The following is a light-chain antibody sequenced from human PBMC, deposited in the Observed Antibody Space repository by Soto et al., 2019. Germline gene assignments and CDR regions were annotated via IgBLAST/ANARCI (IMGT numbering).Light chain of an antibody. J-gene: IGLJ2*01. CDR1: SGSIASNY. CDR2: QDN. CDR3: QSYDISSPVI. Sequence: LTQPHSLSESPGKTVTISCTRSSGSIASNYVHWYQQRPGSAPTTVIYQDNERPSGVPGRFSGSIDTSANSASLTITGLQTEDEADYYCQSYDISSPVIFGGGTKVTVL. V-gene: IGLV6-57*04.